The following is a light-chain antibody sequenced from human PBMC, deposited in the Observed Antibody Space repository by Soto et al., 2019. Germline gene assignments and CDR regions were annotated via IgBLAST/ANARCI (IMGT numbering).Light chain of an antibody. J-gene: IGKJ5*01. Sequence: EIVLTQSPATLSLSPGERATLSCRATQSVRSSLAWYQQQPGQAPRLLIYDVSNRATGIPARFSGSGSGTDFTLTISSLEPEDFAIYYCQQRNYWQVTFGQGTRLEIK. V-gene: IGKV3-11*01. CDR1: QSVRSS. CDR3: QQRNYWQVT. CDR2: DVS.